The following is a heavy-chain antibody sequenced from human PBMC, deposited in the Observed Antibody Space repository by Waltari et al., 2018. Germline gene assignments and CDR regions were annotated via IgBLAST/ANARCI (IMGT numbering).Heavy chain of an antibody. CDR1: GFPFGDYD. CDR3: ARDLDGDSNLDY. D-gene: IGHD2-21*02. Sequence: EVQLVESGGGLVQPGGSLRLSCAASGFPFGDYDMDGVRQASEKGREWVGRSRSRRYSYSTEYAASVSGRFIISRDESENSIYLQMNSLKPEDTAVYYCARDLDGDSNLDYWGQGTLVTVSS. J-gene: IGHJ4*02. CDR2: SRSRRYSYST. V-gene: IGHV3-72*01.